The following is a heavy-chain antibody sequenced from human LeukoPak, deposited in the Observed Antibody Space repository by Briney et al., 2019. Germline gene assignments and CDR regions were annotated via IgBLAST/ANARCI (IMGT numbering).Heavy chain of an antibody. CDR3: ARVAVDFWNDY. Sequence: GGYLRLSCAASGFTFSSYAMHWVRQAPGKGLEWVAVISYDGSNKYYADSVKGRFTISRDNSKNTLYLQMNSLRAEDTAVYYCARVAVDFWNDYWGQGTLVTVSS. CDR1: GFTFSSYA. D-gene: IGHD3-3*01. J-gene: IGHJ4*02. V-gene: IGHV3-30-3*01. CDR2: ISYDGSNK.